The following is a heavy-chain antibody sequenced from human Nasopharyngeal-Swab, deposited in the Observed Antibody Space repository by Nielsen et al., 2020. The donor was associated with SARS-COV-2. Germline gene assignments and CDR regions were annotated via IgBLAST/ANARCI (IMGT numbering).Heavy chain of an antibody. V-gene: IGHV4-59*01. CDR3: ARGADSGGYSMYYFDY. CDR1: GGSISSYY. CDR2: IYYSGST. Sequence: SETLSLTCTVSGGSISSYYWSWIRQPPGKGLEWIGYIYYSGSTNYNPSLKSRVTISVDTSKNQFSLKLSSVTAADTAVYYCARGADSGGYSMYYFDYWGQGTLVTVSS. J-gene: IGHJ4*02. D-gene: IGHD3-22*01.